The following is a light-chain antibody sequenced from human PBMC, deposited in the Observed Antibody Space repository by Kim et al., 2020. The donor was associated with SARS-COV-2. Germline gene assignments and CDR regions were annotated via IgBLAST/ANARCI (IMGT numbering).Light chain of an antibody. V-gene: IGKV3-20*01. CDR1: QSVSNNY. Sequence: EIVLTQSPGTLSLSPGERATLSCRASQSVSNNYLAWYQQKPGQAPRLLIYGASSRATGIPDRFSGSGSGTDFTLTISRLEPEDFAVYYCQQYCSPPRTFGQGTKLEI. J-gene: IGKJ2*01. CDR3: QQYCSPPRT. CDR2: GAS.